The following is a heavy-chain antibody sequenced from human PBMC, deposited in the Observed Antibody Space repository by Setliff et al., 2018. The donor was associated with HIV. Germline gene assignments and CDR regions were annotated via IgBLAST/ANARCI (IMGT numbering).Heavy chain of an antibody. Sequence: SETLSLTCTVSGVSISSGSYYWSWIRQPAGKGLEWIGHIYTSGSTNYNPSLKSRVTISVDTSKNQFSLKLSSVTAADTAVYYCARPAPRGYSYGHCYFDYWGQGTLVTV. CDR1: GVSISSGSYY. J-gene: IGHJ4*02. D-gene: IGHD5-18*01. CDR3: ARPAPRGYSYGHCYFDY. CDR2: IYTSGST. V-gene: IGHV4-61*09.